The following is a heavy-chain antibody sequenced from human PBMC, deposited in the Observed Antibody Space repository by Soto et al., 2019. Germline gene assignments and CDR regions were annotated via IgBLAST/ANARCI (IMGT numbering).Heavy chain of an antibody. Sequence: PSETLSLTCTVSGGSVSSGSYYWSWIRQPPGKGLEWIGYIYYSGSTNYNPSLKSQVTISVDTSKNQFSLKLSSVTAADTAVYYCARDASSGTYYNWGQGTLVTVSS. V-gene: IGHV4-61*01. CDR2: IYYSGST. CDR3: ARDASSGTYYN. J-gene: IGHJ4*02. CDR1: GGSVSSGSYY. D-gene: IGHD1-26*01.